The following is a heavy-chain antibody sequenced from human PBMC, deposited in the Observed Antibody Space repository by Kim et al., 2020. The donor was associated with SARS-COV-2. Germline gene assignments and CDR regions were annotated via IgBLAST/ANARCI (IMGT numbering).Heavy chain of an antibody. Sequence: GGSLRLSCAASGFTFSNAWMSWVRQAPGKGLEWVGRIKSKTDGGTTDYAPPVKGRFTISRDDSKNTLYLQMNSLKTEDTAVYYCTTGGNQWELMDYWGQGTLVTVSS. CDR1: GFTFSNAW. D-gene: IGHD1-26*01. J-gene: IGHJ4*02. CDR2: IKSKTDGGTT. CDR3: TTGGNQWELMDY. V-gene: IGHV3-15*01.